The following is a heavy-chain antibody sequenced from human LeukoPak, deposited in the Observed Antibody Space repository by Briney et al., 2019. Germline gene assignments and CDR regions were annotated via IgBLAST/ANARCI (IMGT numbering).Heavy chain of an antibody. Sequence: RGSRRLAWAADRFTLSSYIIKWVPPAPGKGLEADPSIGSSITYIYNPDSMEGRFTISSNNAKYSLHLRMNSVRAEDTAVSNCARDIVFARVRQAPDDYWGQGTLVTVSS. CDR3: ARDIVFARVRQAPDDY. D-gene: IGHD2-21*01. CDR2: IGSSITYI. V-gene: IGHV3-21*01. J-gene: IGHJ4*02. CDR1: RFTLSSYI.